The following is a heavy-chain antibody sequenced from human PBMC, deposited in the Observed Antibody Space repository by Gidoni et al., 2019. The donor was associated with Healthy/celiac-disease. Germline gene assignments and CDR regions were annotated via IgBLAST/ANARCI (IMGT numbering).Heavy chain of an antibody. CDR2: ISYDGSNK. CDR1: GFTFSSYG. D-gene: IGHD4-4*01. Sequence: QVQLVASGGGVVQPGRSLRLSCAASGFTFSSYGLHWVRQAPGKGLEWVAVISYDGSNKYYADSVKGRFTISRDNSKNTLYLQMNSLRAEDTAVYYCAKDGPYSNYFYYYYGMDVWGQGTTVTVSS. V-gene: IGHV3-30*18. CDR3: AKDGPYSNYFYYYYGMDV. J-gene: IGHJ6*02.